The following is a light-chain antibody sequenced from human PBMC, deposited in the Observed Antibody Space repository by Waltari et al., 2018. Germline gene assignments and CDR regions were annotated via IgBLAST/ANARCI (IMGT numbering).Light chain of an antibody. CDR3: QQYRMTPVT. V-gene: IGKV3-20*01. J-gene: IGKJ2*01. CDR2: DAS. CDR1: ESGDDL. Sequence: EVLFTHSPGTLSLSPGDRATLSCRASESGDDLLAWYQQKPGQAPRLPIHDASTRATGIPDRFSGSGSGTDFTLTISRLEAGDFALYYCQQYRMTPVTFGQGTKVEIK.